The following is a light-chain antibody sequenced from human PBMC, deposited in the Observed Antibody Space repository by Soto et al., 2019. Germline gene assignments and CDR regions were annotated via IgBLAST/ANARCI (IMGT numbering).Light chain of an antibody. CDR1: SSDVGGYNY. Sequence: QSVLTQPASVSGSPGQSITISCTGTSSDVGGYNYVSWYQQHPGKVPKLMIYEVSSRPLGVSNRFSGSKSGNTASLTISGLQAEDEADYYCTSYTSSSTLDVFGTGTKVTVL. CDR2: EVS. V-gene: IGLV2-14*01. J-gene: IGLJ1*01. CDR3: TSYTSSSTLDV.